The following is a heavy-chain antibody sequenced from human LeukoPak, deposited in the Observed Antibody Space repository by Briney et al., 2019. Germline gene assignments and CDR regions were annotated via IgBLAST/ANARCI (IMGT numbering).Heavy chain of an antibody. CDR3: AREGGGGYCSTVSCALAS. J-gene: IGHJ4*02. CDR2: IYSDGSGATR. D-gene: IGHD2-2*01. Sequence: GESLRLSCAASGFTFSSYFMGWVRQAPGKGLEWVSDIYSDGSGATRNYADSVKGRFSISRDNSKNTVFLQMNSLRAEDSAVYYCAREGGGGYCSTVSCALASWGLGTLVTVSS. CDR1: GFTFSSYF. V-gene: IGHV3-66*01.